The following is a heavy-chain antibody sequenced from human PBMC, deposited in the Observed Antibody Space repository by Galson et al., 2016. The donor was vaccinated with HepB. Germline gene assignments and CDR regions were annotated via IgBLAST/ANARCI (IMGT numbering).Heavy chain of an antibody. D-gene: IGHD2-15*01. CDR2: IIPVFTMT. J-gene: IGHJ3*02. CDR3: AIGEEYCSGGNCHIDGFDT. Sequence: SVKVSCKASGGPFSNYVIGWVRQAPGQGLEWMGRIIPVFTMTNYAQRFQGRVTFTADESTRTAYTELSTLRSEDTAMYYCAIGEEYCSGGNCHIDGFDTWGQGTMVIVS. CDR1: GGPFSNYV. V-gene: IGHV1-69*13.